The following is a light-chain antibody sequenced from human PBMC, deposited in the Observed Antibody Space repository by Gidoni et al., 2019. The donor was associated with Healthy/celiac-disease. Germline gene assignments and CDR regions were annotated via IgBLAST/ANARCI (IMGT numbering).Light chain of an antibody. CDR1: QSVSSY. Sequence: EIVLTQSPATLSLSPRERATLSCRASQSVSSYLAWYQQKPGQAPRLLIYDASNRATGIPARFSGSGSGTDFTLTISSLEPEDSAVYYCQQRSNWLLTFGGGTKVEIK. V-gene: IGKV3-11*01. J-gene: IGKJ4*01. CDR3: QQRSNWLLT. CDR2: DAS.